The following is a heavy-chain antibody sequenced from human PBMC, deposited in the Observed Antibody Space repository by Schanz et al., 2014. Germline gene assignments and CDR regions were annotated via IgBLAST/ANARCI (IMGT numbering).Heavy chain of an antibody. D-gene: IGHD6-19*01. J-gene: IGHJ4*02. V-gene: IGHV1-18*01. CDR2: ISGSNGNT. Sequence: QVQLVQSGAEVRKPGASVKVSCKASGYTFISYGISWVRQAPGQGLEWLGWISGSNGNTNYTQKFQGRVTMTIDPYTSTAYMELRSLRSDDTAVYYCARGGYSSGWYDRDIAHFDYWGQGTLDTVSS. CDR3: ARGGYSSGWYDRDIAHFDY. CDR1: GYTFISYG.